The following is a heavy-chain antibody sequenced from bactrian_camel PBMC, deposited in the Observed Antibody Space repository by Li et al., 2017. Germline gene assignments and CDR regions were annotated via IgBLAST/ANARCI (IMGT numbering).Heavy chain of an antibody. Sequence: HVQLVESGGGSAQAGESLRLSCTASGFTFHGSDTGWYRQAPGTECDIIATFGSDGRTWNADSVKGRFTISRANAKNTLFLQMNSLKTEDTAVYYCAADPGYYMDNDVTLFGYWGQGTQVTVS. CDR3: AADPGYYMDNDVTLFGY. CDR1: GFTFHGSD. J-gene: IGHJ6*01. V-gene: IGHV3S55*01. CDR2: FGSDGRT. D-gene: IGHD4*01.